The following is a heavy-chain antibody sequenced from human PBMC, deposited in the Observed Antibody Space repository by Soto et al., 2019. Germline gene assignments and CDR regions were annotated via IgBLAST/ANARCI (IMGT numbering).Heavy chain of an antibody. V-gene: IGHV4-4*02. Sequence: SETLSLTCAVSSGSISSIHWWSWVRQPPGEGLEWIGEIYHSGITNYNPSLKSRVTISVDKSKNQFSLEVTSVTAADTAVYYCARSTMAARNWFDPWGQGTLVTVSS. CDR3: ARSTMAARNWFDP. CDR2: IYHSGIT. CDR1: SGSISSIHW. D-gene: IGHD6-6*01. J-gene: IGHJ5*02.